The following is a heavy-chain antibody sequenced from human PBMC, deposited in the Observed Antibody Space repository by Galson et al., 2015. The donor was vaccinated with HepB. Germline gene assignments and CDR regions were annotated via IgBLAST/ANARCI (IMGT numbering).Heavy chain of an antibody. CDR1: GFSFGSCE. CDR3: AKDSCDYRSGNNDGFGM. Sequence: SLRLSCAASGFSFGSCEMSWVRQAPGKGLEWVSTFSGSSSNTYYADSVKGRFSISRDNSKNILYLQMNSLRAEDTAVYYCAKDSCDYRSGNNDGFGMWGQGTMVTVSS. V-gene: IGHV3-23*01. CDR2: FSGSSSNT. D-gene: IGHD3-10*01. J-gene: IGHJ3*02.